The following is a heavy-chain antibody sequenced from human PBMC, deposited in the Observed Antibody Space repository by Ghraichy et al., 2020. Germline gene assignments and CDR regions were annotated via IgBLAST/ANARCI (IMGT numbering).Heavy chain of an antibody. D-gene: IGHD4-17*01. J-gene: IGHJ4*02. Sequence: SETLSLTCSVSGDSINSGGSYWNWIRQHQGQGLEWIGYIYHNGDTYYNPSLKSRVTISVDTSKNQFSLKMTYVTAADTAIYYCARDRNDYGKGGDFDYWGQGTLVTVSS. CDR3: ARDRNDYGKGGDFDY. CDR1: GDSINSGGSY. CDR2: IYHNGDT. V-gene: IGHV4-31*02.